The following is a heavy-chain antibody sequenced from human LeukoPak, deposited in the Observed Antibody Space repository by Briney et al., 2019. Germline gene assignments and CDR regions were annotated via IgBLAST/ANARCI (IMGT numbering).Heavy chain of an antibody. D-gene: IGHD1-1*01. CDR2: ISENGGDT. Sequence: SGGSQRLSCAASGFRFSSYSMHWVRQAPGRGLEYVSAISENGGDTYYANSVKGRFTISRDNAKNSLYLQMNSLRAEDTAVYYCARLDWNDGHFDYWGQGTLVTVSS. CDR1: GFRFSSYS. CDR3: ARLDWNDGHFDY. V-gene: IGHV3-64*01. J-gene: IGHJ4*02.